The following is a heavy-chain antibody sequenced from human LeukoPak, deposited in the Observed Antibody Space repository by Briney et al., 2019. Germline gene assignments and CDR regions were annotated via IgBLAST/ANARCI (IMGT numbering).Heavy chain of an antibody. CDR1: GFTFSSYW. D-gene: IGHD1-7*01. J-gene: IGHJ4*02. CDR3: ARGNWNYGDPLYFDY. CDR2: IKQDGRGK. Sequence: GGSLRLSCAASGFTFSSYWMSWVRQAPGKGLEWVANIKQDGRGKYYVDSVKGRFTIPRDNAKNTVYLQMNSLRAEDTAVYYCARGNWNYGDPLYFDYWGQGTLVTVSS. V-gene: IGHV3-7*01.